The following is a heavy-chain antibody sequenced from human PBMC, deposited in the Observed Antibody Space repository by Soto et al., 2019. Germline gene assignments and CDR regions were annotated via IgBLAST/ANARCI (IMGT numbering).Heavy chain of an antibody. D-gene: IGHD5-12*01. J-gene: IGHJ6*03. CDR3: AKQSEYNYYYYMDV. CDR1: GFTFSSYA. CDR2: LSGAGGGT. V-gene: IGHV3-23*01. Sequence: EVQLLESGGGLVQPGGSLRLSCAASGFTFSSYAMTWVRQAPGKGLEWVSSLSGAGGGTFYAGSVKGRFTISRDNSNNTLYLQMNSLRAEDTAIYYCAKQSEYNYYYYMDVWGKGTTVTVSS.